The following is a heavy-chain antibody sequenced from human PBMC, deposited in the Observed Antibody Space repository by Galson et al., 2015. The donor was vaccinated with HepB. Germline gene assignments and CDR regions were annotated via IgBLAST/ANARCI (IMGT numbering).Heavy chain of an antibody. CDR1: GYTFTSYA. V-gene: IGHV1-3*01. CDR3: ARDIGNYGSGSPSDY. Sequence: VKVSCKASGYTFTSYAMHWVRQAPGQRLEWMGWINAGNGNTKYSQKFQGRVTITRDTSASTAYMELSSLRSEDTAVYYCARDIGNYGSGSPSDYWGQGTLVTVSS. CDR2: INAGNGNT. J-gene: IGHJ4*02. D-gene: IGHD3-10*01.